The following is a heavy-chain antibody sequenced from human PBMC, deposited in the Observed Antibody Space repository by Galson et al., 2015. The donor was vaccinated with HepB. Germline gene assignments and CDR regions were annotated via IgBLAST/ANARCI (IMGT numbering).Heavy chain of an antibody. D-gene: IGHD3-3*01. V-gene: IGHV3-23*01. Sequence: SLRLSCAASGFTFGSFSMSWVRQAPGKGLEWVSGVSGSGASTYYADSVKGWFTISGDNSENTLFLQMNSLRAEDTAVYYCAKDLNDFGSGYFGGSWNHVDYYYGMDVWGQGTPVPVSS. J-gene: IGHJ6*02. CDR3: AKDLNDFGSGYFGGSWNHVDYYYGMDV. CDR1: GFTFGSFS. CDR2: VSGSGAST.